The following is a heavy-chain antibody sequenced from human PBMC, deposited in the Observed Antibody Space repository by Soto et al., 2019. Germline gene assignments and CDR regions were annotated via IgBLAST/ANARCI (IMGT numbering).Heavy chain of an antibody. CDR2: INAGNGNT. V-gene: IGHV1-3*01. CDR1: GYTFTSYA. D-gene: IGHD3-22*01. J-gene: IGHJ6*02. CDR3: ARELTYYYDSSGYYYEPYCYGMDV. Sequence: ASVKVSCKASGYTFTSYAMHWVRQAPGQRLEWMGWINAGNGNTKYSQKFQGRVTITRDTSASTAYMELSSLRSEDTAVYYCARELTYYYDSSGYYYEPYCYGMDVWGQGTTVTVSS.